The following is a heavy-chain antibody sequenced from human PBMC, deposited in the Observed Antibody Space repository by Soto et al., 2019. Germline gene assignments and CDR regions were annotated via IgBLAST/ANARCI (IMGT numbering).Heavy chain of an antibody. D-gene: IGHD3-10*01. CDR3: ARGRRAVRLLWIGEDY. CDR1: AGSFRGYY. Sequence: PENLRLTYAVYAGSFRGYYWRWIRQPPGKGLEWIGEINHSGSTNYNPSLKSRVTISVDTSKNQFSLKLSSVTASDTAVYYCARGRRAVRLLWIGEDYWGQGTLLTVS. J-gene: IGHJ4*02. CDR2: INHSGST. V-gene: IGHV4-34*01.